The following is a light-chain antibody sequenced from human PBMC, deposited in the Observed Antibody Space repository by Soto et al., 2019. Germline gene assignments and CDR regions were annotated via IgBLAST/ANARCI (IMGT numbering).Light chain of an antibody. J-gene: IGLJ2*01. CDR2: EVS. CDR3: SSYAGSKNVV. CDR1: SSDVGGYNY. Sequence: QSVLTQPPSASGSPGQSVTISCTGTSSDVGGYNYVSWYQQHPGKAPKLMIYEVSKRPSGVPDRFSGSKSGKTASLTVSGLQAEDEADYYCSSYAGSKNVVFGGGTKVTVL. V-gene: IGLV2-8*01.